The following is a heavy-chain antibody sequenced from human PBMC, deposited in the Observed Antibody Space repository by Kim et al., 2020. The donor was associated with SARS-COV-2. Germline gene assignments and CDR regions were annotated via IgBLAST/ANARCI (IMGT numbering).Heavy chain of an antibody. Sequence: SETLSLTCAVYGGSFSGYYWSWIRQPPGKGLEWIGEINHSGSTNYNPSLKSRVTISVDTSKNQFSLKLSSVTAADTAVYYCARVPIFGVVFYYYYGMDVWGQGTTVTVSS. CDR1: GGSFSGYY. D-gene: IGHD3-3*01. J-gene: IGHJ6*02. CDR2: INHSGST. CDR3: ARVPIFGVVFYYYYGMDV. V-gene: IGHV4-34*01.